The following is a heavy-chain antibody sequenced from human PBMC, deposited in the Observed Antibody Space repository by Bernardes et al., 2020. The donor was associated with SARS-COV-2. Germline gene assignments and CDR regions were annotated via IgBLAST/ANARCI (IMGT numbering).Heavy chain of an antibody. CDR3: AHSLYDYSTQYNWLDT. Sequence: SGPTLVKPTQTLTLTCTFSGFSLSTSGVGVGWIRQPPGKALEWLALIYWNDDKRYSPSLRSRLTITKDTSKNQVVLTMTNMDPVDTATYYCAHSLYDYSTQYNWLDTWGQGNLVIVS. CDR2: IYWNDDK. CDR1: GFSLSTSGVG. J-gene: IGHJ5*02. V-gene: IGHV2-5*01. D-gene: IGHD4-4*01.